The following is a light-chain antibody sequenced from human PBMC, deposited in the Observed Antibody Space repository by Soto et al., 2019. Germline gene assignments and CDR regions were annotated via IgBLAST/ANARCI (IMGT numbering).Light chain of an antibody. J-gene: IGKJ1*01. CDR1: QSVSSN. V-gene: IGKV3-15*01. Sequence: EILMTQSPATLSVSPGERATLSCRASQSVSSNLAWYQQKPGKAPRLLIYGASTRATGIPARLSGSGSGTEFTLTISSLKYEDFAVYYCQQYNNWPETFGHGTKVDIK. CDR3: QQYNNWPET. CDR2: GAS.